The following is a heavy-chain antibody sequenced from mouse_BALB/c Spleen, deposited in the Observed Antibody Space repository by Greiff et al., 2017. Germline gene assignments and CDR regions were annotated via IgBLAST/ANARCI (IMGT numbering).Heavy chain of an antibody. CDR3: ARHYDYGAWFAY. J-gene: IGHJ3*01. D-gene: IGHD2-4*01. CDR1: GYTFTEYT. V-gene: IGHV1-26*01. CDR2: INPNNGGT. Sequence: EVQLQQSGPELVKPGASVKISCTTSGYTFTEYTMHWVQQSQGKSLEWIGGINPNNGGTSYNQKFKGKATLTVDKSSSTAYMELRSLTSEDSAVYYCARHYDYGAWFAYWGQGTLVTVSA.